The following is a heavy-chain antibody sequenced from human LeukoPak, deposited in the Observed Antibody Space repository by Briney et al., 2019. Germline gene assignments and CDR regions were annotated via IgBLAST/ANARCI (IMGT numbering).Heavy chain of an antibody. CDR2: IYSGGTT. Sequence: GGSLRLSCAASGFTVRNNYVSWVRQAPGKGLKWVSFIYSGGTTHYADSVKGRFTISRDNSKNTVYLQMNSLRAEDTAVYYCARDYDYIWGSYFGYWGQGTLVTVSS. CDR3: ARDYDYIWGSYFGY. V-gene: IGHV3-53*01. J-gene: IGHJ4*02. D-gene: IGHD3-16*01. CDR1: GFTVRNNY.